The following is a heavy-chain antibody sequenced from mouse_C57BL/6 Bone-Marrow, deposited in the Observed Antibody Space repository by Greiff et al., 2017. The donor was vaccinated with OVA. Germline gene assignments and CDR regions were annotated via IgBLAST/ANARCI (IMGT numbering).Heavy chain of an antibody. CDR3: ARDKGYYGSTWFAY. CDR1: GFTFSSYA. Sequence: EVNVVESGGGLVKPGGSLKLSCAASGFTFSSYAMSWVRQTPEKRLEWVATISDGGSYTYYPDNVKGRFTISRDNAKNNLYLQMSHLKSEDTAMYYCARDKGYYGSTWFAYWGQGTLVTVSA. J-gene: IGHJ3*01. V-gene: IGHV5-4*01. CDR2: ISDGGSYT. D-gene: IGHD1-1*01.